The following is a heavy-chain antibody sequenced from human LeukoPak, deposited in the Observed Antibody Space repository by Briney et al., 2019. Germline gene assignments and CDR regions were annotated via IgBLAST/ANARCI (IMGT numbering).Heavy chain of an antibody. J-gene: IGHJ4*02. D-gene: IGHD5-24*01. V-gene: IGHV3-48*03. Sequence: PGGSLRLSCAASGFTFSSYEMNWVRQAPGKGLEWVSYISSSGSTIYYADSVKGRFTISRDNAKNSLYLQMKSLRSEDTAVYYCARDREGYICVFDYWGRGTLVTFS. CDR2: ISSSGSTI. CDR1: GFTFSSYE. CDR3: ARDREGYICVFDY.